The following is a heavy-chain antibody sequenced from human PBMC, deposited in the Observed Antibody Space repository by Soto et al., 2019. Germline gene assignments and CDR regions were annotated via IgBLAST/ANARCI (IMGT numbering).Heavy chain of an antibody. CDR1: GGTFSSYA. J-gene: IGHJ4*02. V-gene: IGHV1-69*13. CDR3: AGPELNSGYDSSFDY. CDR2: IIPIFGTA. Sequence: SVKVSCKASGGTFSSYAISWVRQAPGRGLEWMGGIIPIFGTANYAQKFQGRVTITADESTSTAYMELSSLRSEDTAVYYCAGPELNSGYDSSFDYWGQGTLVTVSS. D-gene: IGHD5-12*01.